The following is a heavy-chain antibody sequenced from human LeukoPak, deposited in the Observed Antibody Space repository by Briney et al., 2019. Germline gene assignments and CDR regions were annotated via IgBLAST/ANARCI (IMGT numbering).Heavy chain of an antibody. CDR1: GYTLTSYD. V-gene: IGHV1-8*01. CDR2: MNPNSGHT. Sequence: ASVKVSCKASGYTLTSYDINWVRQATGQGLEWMGWMNPNSGHTGYTQKFQGRVTMTRDTSISTAYMELSSLRSEDTAVYYCVXVQSGSYARYGMDVWGQGTTVTVSS. CDR3: VXVQSGSYARYGMDV. J-gene: IGHJ6*02. D-gene: IGHD1-26*01.